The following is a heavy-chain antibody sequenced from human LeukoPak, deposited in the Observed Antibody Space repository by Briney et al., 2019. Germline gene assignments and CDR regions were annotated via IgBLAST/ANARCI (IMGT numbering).Heavy chain of an antibody. J-gene: IGHJ5*02. CDR3: ARVNPPRDYGDEAWLDP. Sequence: SETLSLTCAVSGDSITSDKWWTWVRQPPGKGLEWIGEIHHSKSSNYYPSLKSRVTISVDKSKNQFSLELNSVTAADTAVYYCARVNPPRDYGDEAWLDPWGQGTLVTVSS. D-gene: IGHD4-17*01. CDR2: IHHSKSS. CDR1: GDSITSDKW. V-gene: IGHV4-4*02.